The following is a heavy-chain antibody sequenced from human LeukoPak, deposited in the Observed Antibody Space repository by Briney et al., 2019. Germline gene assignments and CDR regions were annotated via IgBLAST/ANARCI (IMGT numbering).Heavy chain of an antibody. J-gene: IGHJ4*02. CDR2: INSDGSWT. CDR1: GNYW. CDR3: AKGKYSSGGVPDY. Sequence: GGSLRLSCAASGNYWMHWVRQVPGKGLVWVSHINSDGSWTSYADSVKGRFTVSRDNSKNTLYLQINSLRGEDTAVYYCAKGKYSSGGVPDYWGQGTLVTVSS. D-gene: IGHD6-19*01. V-gene: IGHV3-74*01.